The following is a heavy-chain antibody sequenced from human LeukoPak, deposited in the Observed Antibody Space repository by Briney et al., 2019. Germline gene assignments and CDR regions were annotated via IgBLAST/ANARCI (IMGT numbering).Heavy chain of an antibody. CDR2: IYYSGST. Sequence: PSETLSLTCTVSGCSISSGGYYWSWIRQHPGKVLEWIGNIYYSGSTYYNPSLNSRVTISVDTSKNQFSLKLSSVTAADTAVYYCARSDTAMVIDYWGQGTLVTVSS. CDR3: ARSDTAMVIDY. V-gene: IGHV4-31*03. J-gene: IGHJ4*02. D-gene: IGHD5-18*01. CDR1: GCSISSGGYY.